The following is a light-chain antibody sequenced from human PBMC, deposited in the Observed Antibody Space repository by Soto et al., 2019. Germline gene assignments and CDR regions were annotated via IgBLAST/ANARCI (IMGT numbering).Light chain of an antibody. V-gene: IGKV1-5*03. J-gene: IGKJ1*01. Sequence: DIRMTQSPSTLSGSVGDRVTITCRASQTISSCMAWYQQKPGKAPKLLIYKASTLKSGVPSRFSGSGSGTESTLTISSLQPDDVVTYYYQHYNNYSEAFGQVTKVELK. CDR1: QTISSC. CDR3: QHYNNYSEA. CDR2: KAS.